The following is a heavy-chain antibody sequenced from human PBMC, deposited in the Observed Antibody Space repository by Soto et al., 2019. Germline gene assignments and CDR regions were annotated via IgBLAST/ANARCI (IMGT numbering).Heavy chain of an antibody. V-gene: IGHV4-30-4*01. CDR2: IYYSGST. CDR3: AREQTTVTTKYNWKEEALNHYYGMDV. J-gene: IGHJ6*02. D-gene: IGHD1-20*01. CDR1: GGSISSGDYY. Sequence: SETLSLTCTVSGGSISSGDYYWSWIRQPPGKGLEWIGYIYYSGSTYYNPSLKSRVTISVDTSKNQFSLKLSSVTAADTAVYYCAREQTTVTTKYNWKEEALNHYYGMDVWGQGTTVTVSS.